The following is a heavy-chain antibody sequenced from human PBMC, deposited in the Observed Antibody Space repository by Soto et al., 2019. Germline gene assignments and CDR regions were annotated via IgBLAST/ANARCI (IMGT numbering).Heavy chain of an antibody. V-gene: IGHV4-30-4*01. CDR1: GGSISSGDYY. CDR3: ARVNSDYGDYVFGY. Sequence: SETLSLTCTVSGGSISSGDYYWSWIRQPPGKGLEWIGYIYYSGSTYYNPSLKSRVTISVDTSKNQFSLKLSSVTAADTAVYYCARVNSDYGDYVFGYWGQGTLVTVSS. D-gene: IGHD4-17*01. CDR2: IYYSGST. J-gene: IGHJ4*02.